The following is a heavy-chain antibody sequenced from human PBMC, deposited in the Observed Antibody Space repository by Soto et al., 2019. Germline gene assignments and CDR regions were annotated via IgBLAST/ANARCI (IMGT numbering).Heavy chain of an antibody. V-gene: IGHV4-31*01. CDR1: GGSISSEGYY. CDR2: FYYSGTT. Sequence: QVQLQESGPGLVKPSQTLSLTCTLSGGSISSEGYYWTWIRQHPGKGPEWIGAFYYSGTTSYNPSLKSLLTMSVDTSKNQFSLRLSSVTAADTAMYYCARMHDILTVSDSFDVWGRGTMVTVSS. CDR3: ARMHDILTVSDSFDV. D-gene: IGHD3-9*01. J-gene: IGHJ3*01.